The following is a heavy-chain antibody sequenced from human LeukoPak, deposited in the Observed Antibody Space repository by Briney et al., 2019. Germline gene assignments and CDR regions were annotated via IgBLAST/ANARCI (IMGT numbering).Heavy chain of an antibody. D-gene: IGHD3-10*01. CDR1: GGTFSSYA. CDR3: ALNLWFGGLTDFDY. V-gene: IGHV1-69*13. Sequence: SVKVSCKASGGTFSSYAISWVRQAPGQGLEWMGGIIPIFGTANYAQKFQGRVTITADESTSTAYMELSSLRSEDTAVYYCALNLWFGGLTDFDYWGQGTLVTVSS. CDR2: IIPIFGTA. J-gene: IGHJ4*02.